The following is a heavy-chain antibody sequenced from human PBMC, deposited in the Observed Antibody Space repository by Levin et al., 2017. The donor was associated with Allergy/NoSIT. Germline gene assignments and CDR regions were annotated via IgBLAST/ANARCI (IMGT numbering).Heavy chain of an antibody. J-gene: IGHJ4*02. Sequence: GESLKISCAASGFTFSDYYMSWIRQAPGKGLEWVSYISSSGSTIYYADSVKGRFTISRDNAKNSLYLQMNSLRAEDTAVYYCARSSVKVWLAQPFDYWGQGTLVTVSS. CDR2: ISSSGSTI. CDR3: ARSSVKVWLAQPFDY. D-gene: IGHD6-19*01. V-gene: IGHV3-11*01. CDR1: GFTFSDYY.